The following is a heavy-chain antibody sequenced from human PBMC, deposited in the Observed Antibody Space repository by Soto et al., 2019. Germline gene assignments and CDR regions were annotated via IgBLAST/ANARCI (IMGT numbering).Heavy chain of an antibody. Sequence: QITLKESGPTLVKPTQTLTLTCTFSGFSLSTTEEGVGWIRQPPGKAPEWLALIYWDDDKRYSPSLKTRLTITKDTSKNQVVLTVTNVDPVDTATYYCEHGSCFGADCYPNPYFDFWGQGILVTVSS. CDR3: EHGSCFGADCYPNPYFDF. CDR1: GFSLSTTEEG. J-gene: IGHJ4*02. CDR2: IYWDDDK. D-gene: IGHD2-21*02. V-gene: IGHV2-5*02.